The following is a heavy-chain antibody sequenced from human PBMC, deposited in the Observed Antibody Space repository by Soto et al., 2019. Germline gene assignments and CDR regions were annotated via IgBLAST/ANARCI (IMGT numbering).Heavy chain of an antibody. CDR2: ISAYNGNT. Sequence: QVQLVQSGAEVKKPGASVKVSCKASGYTFTSYGISWVRQAPGQGLKWMGWISAYNGNTNYAQKLQGRVTMTTDTSTSTAYMELRSLRSDDTAVYYCARDNLWDIVVVVATTRDAFDIWGQGTMVTVSS. D-gene: IGHD2-15*01. V-gene: IGHV1-18*01. J-gene: IGHJ3*02. CDR1: GYTFTSYG. CDR3: ARDNLWDIVVVVATTRDAFDI.